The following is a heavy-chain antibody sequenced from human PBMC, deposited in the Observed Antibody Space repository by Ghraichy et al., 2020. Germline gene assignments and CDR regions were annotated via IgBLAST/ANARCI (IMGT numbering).Heavy chain of an antibody. CDR2: IYYSGST. D-gene: IGHD3-3*01. Sequence: SQTLSLTCTVSGGSISSYYWSWIRQPPGKGLEWIGYIYYSGSTNYNPSLKSRVTISVDTSKNQFSLKLSSVTAADTAVYYCARVAHYDFWSCYYQAYYYGMDVWGQGTTVTVSS. J-gene: IGHJ6*02. CDR3: ARVAHYDFWSCYYQAYYYGMDV. CDR1: GGSISSYY. V-gene: IGHV4-59*01.